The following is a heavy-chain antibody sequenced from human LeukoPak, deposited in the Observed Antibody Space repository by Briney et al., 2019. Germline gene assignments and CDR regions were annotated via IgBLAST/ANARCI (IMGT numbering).Heavy chain of an antibody. V-gene: IGHV3-23*01. Sequence: PGGSLRLSCAASGFTFSVYAMSWVRQAPGKGLEWVSGISGSGANTHYADSVKGRSTISRDSSKNTLYLQMNSLRAEDTATYYCAKDASGSYCPDYWGQGTLVTVSS. D-gene: IGHD1-26*01. CDR2: ISGSGANT. CDR1: GFTFSVYA. J-gene: IGHJ4*02. CDR3: AKDASGSYCPDY.